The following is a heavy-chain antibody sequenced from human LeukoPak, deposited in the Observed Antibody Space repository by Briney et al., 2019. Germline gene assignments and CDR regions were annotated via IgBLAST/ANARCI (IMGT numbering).Heavy chain of an antibody. CDR3: ARGSWSSSIDY. CDR2: IYYSGST. D-gene: IGHD6-6*01. J-gene: IGHJ4*02. CDR1: GGSISSGDYY. V-gene: IGHV4-30-4*01. Sequence: SETLSLTCTVSGGSISSGDYYWSWIRQPPGKVLEYIGYIYYSGSTYYNPSLKSRITISVDTSKNQFSLKLSSVTAADTAVYYCARGSWSSSIDYWGQGTLVTVSS.